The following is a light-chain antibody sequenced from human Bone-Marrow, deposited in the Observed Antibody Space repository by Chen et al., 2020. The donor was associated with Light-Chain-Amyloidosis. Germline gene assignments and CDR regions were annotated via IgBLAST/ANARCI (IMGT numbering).Light chain of an antibody. V-gene: IGKV1-27*01. CDR3: QKYNSAPLA. Sequence: DIQMTQSPSSVSASVGDRVTITCRASQGIAHYLAWYQQKPGKVPKLLIYATSTLQSGVPSRFSGGGSGTVFTLTISSLQPEDVATYYCQKYNSAPLAFGGGTKVEI. CDR1: QGIAHY. CDR2: ATS. J-gene: IGKJ4*01.